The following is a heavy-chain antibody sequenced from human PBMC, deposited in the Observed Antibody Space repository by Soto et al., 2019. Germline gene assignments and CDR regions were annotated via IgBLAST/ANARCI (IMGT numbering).Heavy chain of an antibody. Sequence: GGSLRLSCAASGFICSSYDMSWIRQAPGKGLEWVSTILVDGRTFYVDSVKGRFTISRDSSQNTVYLQMNSLTAGDTALYYCAKATATGGGAFDICGQGTMVTVSS. CDR2: ILVDGRT. J-gene: IGHJ3*02. CDR3: AKATATGGGAFDI. CDR1: GFICSSYD. V-gene: IGHV3-23*01. D-gene: IGHD2-8*02.